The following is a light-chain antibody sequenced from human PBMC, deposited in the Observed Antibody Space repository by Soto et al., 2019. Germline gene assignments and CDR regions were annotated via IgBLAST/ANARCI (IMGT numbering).Light chain of an antibody. Sequence: HSALTQPASVSGSVGQSITISCTGTSRDVGGYNYVSWYQQHPGKAPKLIISEVNNRPSGVSNRFSGSKSGNTASLTISGLQAEDEADYYCSSHTYTVTLLFGGGTKLTVL. CDR1: SRDVGGYNY. J-gene: IGLJ2*01. CDR3: SSHTYTVTLL. V-gene: IGLV2-14*01. CDR2: EVN.